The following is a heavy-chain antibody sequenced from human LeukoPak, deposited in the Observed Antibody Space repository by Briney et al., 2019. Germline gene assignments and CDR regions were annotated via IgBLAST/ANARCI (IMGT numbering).Heavy chain of an antibody. V-gene: IGHV4-61*02. CDR3: ARWRIAAAGTGRYFDY. Sequence: SETLSLTCTVSGGSISSNTYYWGWIRQPAGKGLEWIGRIYTSGSTDYNPSLKSRVTMSVDTSKNQFSLKVSSVTAADTAVYYCARWRIAAAGTGRYFDYWGQGTLVTVSS. J-gene: IGHJ4*02. CDR2: IYTSGST. CDR1: GGSISSNTYY. D-gene: IGHD6-13*01.